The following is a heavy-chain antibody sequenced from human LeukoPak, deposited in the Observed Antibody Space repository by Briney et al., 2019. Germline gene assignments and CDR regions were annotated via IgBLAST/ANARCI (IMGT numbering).Heavy chain of an antibody. CDR2: IYHSGST. Sequence: SETLSLTCTVSGGSISSGGYYWSWIRQPPGKGLEWIGYIYHSGSTYYNPSLKSRVTISVDTSKNQFSLKLSSVTAADTAVYYCARSRGYCSSTSCYRFDPWGQGTLVTVSS. D-gene: IGHD2-2*01. CDR1: GGSISSGGYY. CDR3: ARSRGYCSSTSCYRFDP. V-gene: IGHV4-30-2*01. J-gene: IGHJ5*02.